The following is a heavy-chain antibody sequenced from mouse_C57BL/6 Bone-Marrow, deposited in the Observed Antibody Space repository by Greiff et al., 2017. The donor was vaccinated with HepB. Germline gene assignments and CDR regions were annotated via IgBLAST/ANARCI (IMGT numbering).Heavy chain of an antibody. CDR1: GFTFSSYA. CDR3: AREGPSY. Sequence: DVKLVESGGGLVKPGGSLKLSCAASGFTFSSYAMSWVRQTPEKRLEWVATISDGGSYTYYPDNVKGRFTISRDNAKNNLYLQMSHLKSEDTAMYYCAREGPSYWGQGTLVTVSA. V-gene: IGHV5-4*01. CDR2: ISDGGSYT. J-gene: IGHJ3*01.